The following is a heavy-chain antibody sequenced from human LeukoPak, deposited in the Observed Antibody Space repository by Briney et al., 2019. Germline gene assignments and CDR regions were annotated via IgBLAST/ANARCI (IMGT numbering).Heavy chain of an antibody. CDR3: ARVSSSSWYGGYYYMDV. CDR2: ISGSSSYI. CDR1: GFTFSSYS. V-gene: IGHV3-21*01. D-gene: IGHD6-13*01. J-gene: IGHJ6*03. Sequence: GGSLRLSCAASGFTFSSYSMNWVRQAPGKGLEWVSSISGSSSYIYYADSVKGRFTISRDNAKNSLYLQMNSLRAEDTAVYYCARVSSSSWYGGYYYMDVWGKGTTVTVSS.